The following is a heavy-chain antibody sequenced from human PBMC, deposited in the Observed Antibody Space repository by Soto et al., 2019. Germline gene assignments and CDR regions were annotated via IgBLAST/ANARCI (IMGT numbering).Heavy chain of an antibody. CDR2: ISYDGSNK. V-gene: IGHV3-30-3*01. Sequence: GGSLRVSYAASGFTFSSYAMHWVRQAPGKGLEWVAVISYDGSNKYYADSVKGRFTISRDNSKNTLYLQMNSLRAEDTAVYDCARRGNVAFDIWGQGTMVTV. CDR3: ARRGNVAFDI. D-gene: IGHD1-1*01. J-gene: IGHJ3*02. CDR1: GFTFSSYA.